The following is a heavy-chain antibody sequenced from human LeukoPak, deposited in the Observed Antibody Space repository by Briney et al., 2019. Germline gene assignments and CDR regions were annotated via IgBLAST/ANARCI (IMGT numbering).Heavy chain of an antibody. D-gene: IGHD6-19*01. Sequence: SETLSLTCTVSSGSITNYYWSWIRQPPGKELEWIGYIYYSGNTNYDPSLQSRVTISVDTSKNQFSLKLSSVTAADTAVYYCARGEQWLPTLFDYWGQGTLVTVSS. CDR2: IYYSGNT. J-gene: IGHJ4*02. CDR1: SGSITNYY. V-gene: IGHV4-59*01. CDR3: ARGEQWLPTLFDY.